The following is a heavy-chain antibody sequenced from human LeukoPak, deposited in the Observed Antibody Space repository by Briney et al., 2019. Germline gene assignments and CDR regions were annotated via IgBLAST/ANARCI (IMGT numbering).Heavy chain of an antibody. Sequence: ETLSLTCTVSGGSISSSSYYWGWIRQPPGKGLEWIGRIYYSGSTYYNPSLKSRVTISVDTSKNQFSLKLSSVTAADTAVYYCARRGAVVTKEFDYWGQGTLVTVSS. V-gene: IGHV4-39*01. J-gene: IGHJ4*02. CDR1: GGSISSSSYY. CDR2: IYYSGST. D-gene: IGHD4-23*01. CDR3: ARRGAVVTKEFDY.